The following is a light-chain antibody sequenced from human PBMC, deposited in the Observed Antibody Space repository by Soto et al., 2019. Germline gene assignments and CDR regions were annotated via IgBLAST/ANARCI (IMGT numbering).Light chain of an antibody. CDR3: AAWDDSLRAVV. CDR2: RNH. CDR1: GSNIGTYA. V-gene: IGLV1-44*01. Sequence: QSVLTQSPSASATPGQRVTISCSGSGSNIGTYAVNWYQQLPGTAPTLLIFRNHQRPSGVPDRFSGSKSGTSASLAISGPQSEDGADYYCAAWDDSLRAVVFGGGTKLTVL. J-gene: IGLJ2*01.